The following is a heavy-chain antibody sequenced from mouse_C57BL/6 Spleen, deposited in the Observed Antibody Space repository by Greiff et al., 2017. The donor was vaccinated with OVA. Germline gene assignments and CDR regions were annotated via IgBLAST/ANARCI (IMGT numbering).Heavy chain of an antibody. V-gene: IGHV1-72*01. CDR3: ANYDFGAY. J-gene: IGHJ3*01. D-gene: IGHD2-4*01. CDR1: GYTFTSYR. CDR2: IDPNSGGT. Sequence: VHLQQPGAELVKPGASVKLSCKASGYTFTSYRLHWVKQRPGRGLEWIGRIDPNSGGTKDNEKFKSKATLTVDKPSSTAYMQLSGLTSEGSAVYYCANYDFGAYWGQGTLVTVSA.